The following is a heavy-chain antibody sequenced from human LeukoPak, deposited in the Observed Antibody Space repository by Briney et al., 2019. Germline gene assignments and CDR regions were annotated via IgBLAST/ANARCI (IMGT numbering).Heavy chain of an antibody. CDR2: ISGSGGST. V-gene: IGHV3-23*01. CDR3: AKDGYSDTWHHFDY. Sequence: GGTLRLSCAASGFIFSSYAMNWVRQAPGKGLEWVSTISGSGGSTYYADSVKGRFTISRDNSKNTLYLQMNSLRDEDTAVYYCAKDGYSDTWHHFDYWGQGTLVTVSS. D-gene: IGHD1-26*01. J-gene: IGHJ4*02. CDR1: GFIFSSYA.